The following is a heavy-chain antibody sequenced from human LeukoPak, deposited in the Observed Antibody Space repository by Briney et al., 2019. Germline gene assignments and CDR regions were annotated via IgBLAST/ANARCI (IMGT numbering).Heavy chain of an antibody. V-gene: IGHV3-21*01. J-gene: IGHJ4*02. CDR3: ARDSTRFDY. CDR2: ISSSSTYM. CDR1: GFTFSSHS. Sequence: PGGSLRLSCVASGFTFSSHSMNRVRQAPGKGLEWVSSISSSSTYMYYTDSMKGRFTISRDNAKNSLYLQMNSLRAEDTAVYYCARDSTRFDYWGQGTLVTVSS.